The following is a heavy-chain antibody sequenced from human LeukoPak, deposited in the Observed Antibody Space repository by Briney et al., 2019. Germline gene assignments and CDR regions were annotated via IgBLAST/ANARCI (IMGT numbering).Heavy chain of an antibody. V-gene: IGHV3-23*01. J-gene: IGHJ4*02. Sequence: GGSLRLSCAVSGFTFSSYGMSWVRQAPGKGLEWVSAISDSGSDTYYADSVKGRFTISKGNSKNTLYLRMNSLRADDTAVYYCAKRVPYSSSSVYFDYWGQGTLVTVSS. D-gene: IGHD6-6*01. CDR3: AKRVPYSSSSVYFDY. CDR1: GFTFSSYG. CDR2: ISDSGSDT.